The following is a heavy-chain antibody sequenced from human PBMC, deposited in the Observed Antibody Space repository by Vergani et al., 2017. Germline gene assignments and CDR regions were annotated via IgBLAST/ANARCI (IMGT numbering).Heavy chain of an antibody. J-gene: IGHJ4*02. CDR1: GGSISSHY. CDR3: ARSYNSGSGSATDYYFDY. V-gene: IGHV4-59*11. Sequence: QVQLQESGPGLVKPSETLSLTCTVSGGSISSHYWSWIRQPPGKGLEWIGYIYYSGSTNYNPSLKSRVTISVDTSKKQFSLKLSSVTAADTAVYYCARSYNSGSGSATDYYFDYWGQGTLVTVSS. CDR2: IYYSGST. D-gene: IGHD3-10*01.